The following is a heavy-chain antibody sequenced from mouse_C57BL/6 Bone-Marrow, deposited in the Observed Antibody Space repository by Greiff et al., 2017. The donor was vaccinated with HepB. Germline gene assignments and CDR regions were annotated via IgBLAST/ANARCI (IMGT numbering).Heavy chain of an antibody. V-gene: IGHV5-16*01. CDR3: ARDRRGLRRDWYFDV. D-gene: IGHD2-4*01. CDR2: INYDGSST. J-gene: IGHJ1*03. Sequence: EVKLVESEGGLVQPGSSMKLSCTASGFTFSHYYMAWVRQVPEKGLEWVANINYDGSSTYYLDSLKSRFIISRDNAKNILYLQMSSLKSEDTATYYCARDRRGLRRDWYFDVWGTGTTVTVSS. CDR1: GFTFSHYY.